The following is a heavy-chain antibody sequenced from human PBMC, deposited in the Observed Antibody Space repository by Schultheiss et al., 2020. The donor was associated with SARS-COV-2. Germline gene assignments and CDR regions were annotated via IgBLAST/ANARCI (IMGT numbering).Heavy chain of an antibody. D-gene: IGHD3-16*01. CDR2: ISYDGSNK. Sequence: GESLKISCAASGFTFSSYGMHWVRQAPGKGLEWVAVISYDGSNKYYADSVKGRFTISRDNSKNTLYLQMNSLRAEDTAVYYCANIPTGFAVMITFGEGGNCWGQGTLVTVSS. CDR1: GFTFSSYG. J-gene: IGHJ4*02. CDR3: ANIPTGFAVMITFGEGGNC. V-gene: IGHV3-30*18.